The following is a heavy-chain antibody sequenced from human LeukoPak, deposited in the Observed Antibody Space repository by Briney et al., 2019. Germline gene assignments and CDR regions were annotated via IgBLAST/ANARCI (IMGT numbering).Heavy chain of an antibody. CDR3: ARGLGGYYSDDFDY. Sequence: GASVKASCKASGYTFTSYDINWVRQATGQGLEWMGWMNPNSGNTGYAQKFQGRVTMTRNTSISTAYMELSSLRSEDTAVYYCARGLGGYYSDDFDYWGQGTLVTVSS. CDR2: MNPNSGNT. D-gene: IGHD2-21*02. J-gene: IGHJ4*02. V-gene: IGHV1-8*01. CDR1: GYTFTSYD.